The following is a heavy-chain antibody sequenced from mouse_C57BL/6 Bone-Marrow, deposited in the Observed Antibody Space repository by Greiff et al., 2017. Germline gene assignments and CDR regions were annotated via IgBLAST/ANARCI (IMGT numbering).Heavy chain of an antibody. CDR3: ARNWDAFFDY. V-gene: IGHV7-1*01. D-gene: IGHD4-1*01. Sequence: EVKVVESGGGLVQSGRSLRLSCATSGFTFSDFYMEWVRQAPGKGLEWIAASRNKANDYTTEYSASVKGRFIVSRDTSQSILYLQMNALRAEDTAIYYCARNWDAFFDYWGQGTTLTVSS. CDR2: SRNKANDYTT. CDR1: GFTFSDFY. J-gene: IGHJ2*01.